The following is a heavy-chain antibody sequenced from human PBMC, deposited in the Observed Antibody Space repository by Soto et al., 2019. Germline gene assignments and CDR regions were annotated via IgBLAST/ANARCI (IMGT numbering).Heavy chain of an antibody. Sequence: GGSLRLSCAASGFTFSKYAMSWVRQAPGKGPEWVSAISGGGGQTYYLESVKGRFTISRDNSKNTVSLLLNSLRADDTAVYYCAKEGSPPFFQHGGQGTLVTVSS. CDR1: GFTFSKYA. D-gene: IGHD3-10*01. CDR2: ISGGGGQT. J-gene: IGHJ4*02. V-gene: IGHV3-23*01. CDR3: AKEGSPPFFQH.